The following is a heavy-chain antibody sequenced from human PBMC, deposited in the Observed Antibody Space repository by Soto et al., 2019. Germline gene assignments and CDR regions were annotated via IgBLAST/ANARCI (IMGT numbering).Heavy chain of an antibody. CDR1: GYSFMSHW. V-gene: IGHV1-46*01. Sequence: GAVKVSCKASGYSFMSHWVHRLGRDPGRGLEWMGVINPSGTNTMYAQKFQGRVTSTRDMSTSTDYMELSTLTSQDTALYYCETDNSAYDSSWCFDPWGQGTLVTVSS. D-gene: IGHD5-12*01. CDR2: INPSGTNT. J-gene: IGHJ5*02. CDR3: ETDNSAYDSSWCFDP.